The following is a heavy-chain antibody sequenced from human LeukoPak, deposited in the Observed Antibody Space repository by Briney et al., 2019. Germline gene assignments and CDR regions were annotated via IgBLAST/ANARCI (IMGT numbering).Heavy chain of an antibody. CDR1: GFTFGSYA. V-gene: IGHV3-23*01. D-gene: IGHD2-15*01. CDR3: AKGSRSGGVPGNFDP. CDR2: ISGSGGST. Sequence: GGSLRLSCAASGFTFGSYAMSWVRQAPGKGLEWVSAISGSGGSTYYADSVKGRFTISRDNSKNTLYLQMNSLRAEDTAVYYCAKGSRSGGVPGNFDPWGQGTLVTVSS. J-gene: IGHJ5*02.